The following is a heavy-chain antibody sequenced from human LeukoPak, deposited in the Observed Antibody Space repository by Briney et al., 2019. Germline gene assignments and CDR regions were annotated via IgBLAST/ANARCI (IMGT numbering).Heavy chain of an antibody. CDR2: VWSDGSDK. CDR3: AKDAQRGFDYSNSLQN. CDR1: GFTFSHYG. Sequence: GGSLRLSCAASGFTFSHYGMHWVRQTPGAGLEWVAVVWSDGSDKYYAKSVKGRFTISRDNSKNSLFLQMNSLRAEDTAVYYCAKDAQRGFDYSNSLQNWGQGILVTVSS. D-gene: IGHD4-11*01. V-gene: IGHV3-33*06. J-gene: IGHJ1*01.